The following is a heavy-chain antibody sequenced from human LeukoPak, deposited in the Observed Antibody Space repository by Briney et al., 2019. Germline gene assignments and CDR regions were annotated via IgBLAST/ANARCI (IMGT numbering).Heavy chain of an antibody. J-gene: IGHJ6*03. CDR2: ISGSGGST. Sequence: GGTLRLSCAASGFTFSSYGMSWVRQAPGKGLEWVSAISGSGGSTYYADSVKGRFTISRDNSKNTLYLQMNSLRAEDTAVYYCAKDATVTTGYYYYYYYMDVWGKGTTVTISS. D-gene: IGHD4-17*01. V-gene: IGHV3-23*01. CDR3: AKDATVTTGYYYYYYYMDV. CDR1: GFTFSSYG.